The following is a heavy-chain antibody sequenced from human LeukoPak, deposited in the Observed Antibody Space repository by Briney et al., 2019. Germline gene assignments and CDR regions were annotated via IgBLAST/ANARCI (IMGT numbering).Heavy chain of an antibody. CDR2: ISGSGGST. CDR1: GFTFSSYA. Sequence: GGSLRLSCAASGFTFSSYAMSWVRQAPGKGLEWVSAISGSGGSTYYADSVKGRFTISRDNAENSLYLQMNSLRVEDTAVYYCVREGGSDWYSGWFDPWGHGTRVIVSP. V-gene: IGHV3-23*01. D-gene: IGHD6-19*01. J-gene: IGHJ5*02. CDR3: VREGGSDWYSGWFDP.